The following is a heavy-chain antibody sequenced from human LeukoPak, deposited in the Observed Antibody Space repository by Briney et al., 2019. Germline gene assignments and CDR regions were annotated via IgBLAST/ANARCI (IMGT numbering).Heavy chain of an antibody. CDR3: ARGSRVYDRSGFHTWHDY. V-gene: IGHV4-59*01. J-gene: IGHJ4*03. CDR1: GASINNYY. Sequence: SETLSLTCTVSGASINNYYWSWVRQPPLKGLEWIGYIYSTGDTSYNPSLESRVSISMDTSKNHFSLEISSVTAADTAVYYCARGSRVYDRSGFHTWHDYWGHGTLVTVSS. D-gene: IGHD3-22*01. CDR2: IYSTGDT.